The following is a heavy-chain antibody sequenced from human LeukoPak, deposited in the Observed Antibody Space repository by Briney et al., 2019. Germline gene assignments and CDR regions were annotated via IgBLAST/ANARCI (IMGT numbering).Heavy chain of an antibody. D-gene: IGHD2-2*01. CDR3: ARLPEDYCSSTSCYEGYFDY. V-gene: IGHV4-39*01. CDR1: GGSISSSSYY. CDR2: IYYSGST. J-gene: IGHJ4*02. Sequence: SETLSLTCTVSGGSISSSSYYWAWIRQPPGKGLEWIGSIYYSGSTYYNPSLKSRVTISVDTSKNQFSLKLSSVTAADTAVYYCARLPEDYCSSTSCYEGYFDYWGQGTLVTVSS.